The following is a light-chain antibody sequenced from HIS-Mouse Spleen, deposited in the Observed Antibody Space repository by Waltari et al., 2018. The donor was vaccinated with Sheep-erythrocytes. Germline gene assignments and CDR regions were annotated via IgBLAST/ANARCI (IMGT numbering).Light chain of an antibody. J-gene: IGKJ3*01. CDR3: QQSYSTPQFT. CDR2: AAS. CDR1: QSISSY. Sequence: DIQLTKSPSSLSASVGYRVTITCRASQSISSYLNWYQQKPGKAPKLLIYAASSLQSGVPSRFSGSGSGTDFTLTISSLQPEDFATYYCQQSYSTPQFTFGPGTKVDIK. V-gene: IGKV1-39*01.